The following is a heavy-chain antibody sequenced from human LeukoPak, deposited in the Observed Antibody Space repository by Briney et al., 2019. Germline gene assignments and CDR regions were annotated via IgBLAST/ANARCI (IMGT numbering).Heavy chain of an antibody. D-gene: IGHD2-15*01. J-gene: IGHJ5*02. CDR2: IYYSGST. V-gene: IGHV4-59*01. CDR3: ARDVAFDP. CDR1: GDSINSYY. Sequence: SETLSLTCTVSGDSINSYYWSWIRQPPRKGLEWIGYIYYSGSTNYNPSLKSRVTISVDTSKNQFSLKLSSVTAADTAVYYCARDVAFDPWGQGTLVTVSS.